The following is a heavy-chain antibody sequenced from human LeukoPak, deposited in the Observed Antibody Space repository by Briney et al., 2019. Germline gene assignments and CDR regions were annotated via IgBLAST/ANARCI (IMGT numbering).Heavy chain of an antibody. CDR1: GYSFTSYW. V-gene: IGHV5-51*01. J-gene: IGHJ4*02. CDR3: ARLPGYYYDSSGYYGYYFDY. D-gene: IGHD3-22*01. CDR2: IYPGDSDT. Sequence: GESLKISCKGSGYSFTSYWIGWVRQMPGKGLEWMGIIYPGDSDTRYSPSFQGQVTISADKSISTAYLQWSGLKASDTAMYYCARLPGYYYDSSGYYGYYFDYWGQGTLVTVSS.